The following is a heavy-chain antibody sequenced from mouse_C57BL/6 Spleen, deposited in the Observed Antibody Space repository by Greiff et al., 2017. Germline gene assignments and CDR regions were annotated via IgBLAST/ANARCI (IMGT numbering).Heavy chain of an antibody. CDR3: AREREINYGSKCNGYFDV. V-gene: IGHV1-69*01. D-gene: IGHD1-1*01. Sequence: QVQLQQPGAELVMPGASVKLSCKASGYTFTSYWMHWVKQRPGQGLEWIGEIDPSDSYTNYNQKFKGKSTLTVDKSSSTAYMQLSSLTSEDSAVYYCAREREINYGSKCNGYFDVWGTGTTVTVSS. J-gene: IGHJ1*03. CDR1: GYTFTSYW. CDR2: IDPSDSYT.